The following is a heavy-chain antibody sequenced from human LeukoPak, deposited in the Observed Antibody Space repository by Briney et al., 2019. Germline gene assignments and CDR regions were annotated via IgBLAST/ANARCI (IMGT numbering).Heavy chain of an antibody. CDR3: AAAGYYGSGSSFDAFDI. V-gene: IGHV1-46*01. CDR1: GYTFTSYY. Sequence: VASVKVSCKASGYTFTSYYMHWVRQAPGQGLEWMGIINPSGGSTSYAQKFQGRVTMTRDTSTSTVYMELSSLRSEDTAVYYCAAAGYYGSGSSFDAFDIWGQGTMVTVSS. CDR2: INPSGGST. J-gene: IGHJ3*02. D-gene: IGHD3-10*01.